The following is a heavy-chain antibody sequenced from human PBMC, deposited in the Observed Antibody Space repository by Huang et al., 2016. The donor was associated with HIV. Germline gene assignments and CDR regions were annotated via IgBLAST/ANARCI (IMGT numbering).Heavy chain of an antibody. D-gene: IGHD4-4*01. CDR3: ARDLYYSNRWKRNDASFL. CDR2: NGSDSTDT. V-gene: IGHV1-18*01. Sequence: QVQLVQSGGEVMQPGASVRVSCKAPGYAFGSFGMSWVRQAPGKGLEWLGGNGSDSTDTSYAQKCQGRVTMTTDTSTTTTSMELRSLRTEDTAMYDCARDLYYSNRWKRNDASFLWGQGTMITVSS. J-gene: IGHJ3*01. CDR1: GYAFGSFG.